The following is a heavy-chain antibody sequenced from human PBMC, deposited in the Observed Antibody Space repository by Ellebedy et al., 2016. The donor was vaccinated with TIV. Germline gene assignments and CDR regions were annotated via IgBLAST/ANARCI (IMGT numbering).Heavy chain of an antibody. CDR3: ARVAPDGDYVFDY. CDR1: GFTFSSYS. CDR2: ISSSSSYI. J-gene: IGHJ4*02. V-gene: IGHV3-21*01. Sequence: GGSLRLSXAASGFTFSSYSMNWVRQAPGKGLEWVSSISSSSSYIYYADSVKGRFTISRDNAKNSLYLQMNSLRAEDTAVYYCARVAPDGDYVFDYWGQGTLVTVSS. D-gene: IGHD4-17*01.